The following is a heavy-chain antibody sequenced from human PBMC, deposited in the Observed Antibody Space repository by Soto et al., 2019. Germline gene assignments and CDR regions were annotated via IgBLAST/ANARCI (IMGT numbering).Heavy chain of an antibody. Sequence: QVQLVQSGAEVKKPGASVRLSCKTSGYTFSSFGVSWVRQAPEHGLEWMGWINTFNGNANTAQKFQGRVSMTMDTSTTTVYMDLTSLTSDHPAVYYCARHLWYVAEKEDYWGQGPLVTVS. CDR1: GYTFSSFG. CDR3: ARHLWYVAEKEDY. J-gene: IGHJ4*02. CDR2: INTFNGNA. V-gene: IGHV1-18*01. D-gene: IGHD2-15*01.